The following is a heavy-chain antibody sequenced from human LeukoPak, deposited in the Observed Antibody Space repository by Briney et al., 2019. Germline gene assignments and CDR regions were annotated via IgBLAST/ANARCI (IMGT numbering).Heavy chain of an antibody. Sequence: GGSLRLSCAASGFTFSSYDMHWVRQAPGKGLEWVAFIRFDGSLKFYADSVRGRFTISRDNSKNTLNLQMNSLRAEDTAVYYCAKADHWGRGTLVTVFS. CDR2: IRFDGSLK. CDR1: GFTFSSYD. CDR3: AKADH. J-gene: IGHJ4*02. V-gene: IGHV3-30*02.